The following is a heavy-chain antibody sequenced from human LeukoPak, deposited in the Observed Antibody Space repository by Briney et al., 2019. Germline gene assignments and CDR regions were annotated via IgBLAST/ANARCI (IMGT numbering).Heavy chain of an antibody. CDR2: ISSSGSTI. CDR1: GFTFSDYY. CDR3: AKCLPGSPRSYYFDY. Sequence: PGGSLRLSCAASGFTFSDYYMSWIRQAPGKGLEWVSYISSSGSTIYYADSVKGRFTISRDNAKNSLYLQMNSLRAEDTAVYYCAKCLPGSPRSYYFDYWGQGTLVTVSS. J-gene: IGHJ4*02. D-gene: IGHD4-17*01. V-gene: IGHV3-11*01.